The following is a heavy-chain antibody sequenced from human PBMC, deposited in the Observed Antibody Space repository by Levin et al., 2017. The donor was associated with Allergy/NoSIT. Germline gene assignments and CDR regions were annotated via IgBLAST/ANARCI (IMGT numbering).Heavy chain of an antibody. J-gene: IGHJ6*02. D-gene: IGHD3-10*02. CDR3: ARALCTGGYVCYYGMDV. CDR2: ISYDGSNK. Sequence: PGGSLRLSCAASGFTFSSYAMHWVRQAPGKGLEWVAVISYDGSNKYYADSVKGRFTISRDNSKNTLYLQMNSPRAEDTAVYYCARALCTGGYVCYYGMDVWGQGTTVTVSS. CDR1: GFTFSSYA. V-gene: IGHV3-30-3*01.